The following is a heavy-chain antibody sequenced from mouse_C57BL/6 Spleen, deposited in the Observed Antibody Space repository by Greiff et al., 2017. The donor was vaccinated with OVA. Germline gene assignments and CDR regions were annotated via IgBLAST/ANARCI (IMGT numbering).Heavy chain of an antibody. CDR1: GFSFNTYA. CDR3: VRHGYYYGSSYWYFDV. D-gene: IGHD1-1*01. Sequence: VQLQQSGGGLVQPKGSLKLSCAASGFSFNTYAMNWVRQAPGKGLEWVARIRSKSNNYATYYADSVKDRFTISRDDSESMLYLQMNNLKTEDTAMYYCVRHGYYYGSSYWYFDVWGTGTTVTVSS. CDR2: IRSKSNNYAT. J-gene: IGHJ1*03. V-gene: IGHV10-1*01.